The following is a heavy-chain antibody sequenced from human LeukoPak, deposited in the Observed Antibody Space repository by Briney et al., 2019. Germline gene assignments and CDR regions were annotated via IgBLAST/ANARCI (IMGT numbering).Heavy chain of an antibody. CDR3: ARDRDGLTDMDV. J-gene: IGHJ6*03. D-gene: IGHD2-8*02. V-gene: IGHV3-30*03. CDR1: GFTFSIYG. Sequence: GGSLRLSCAASGFTFSIYGMHWVRQAPGKGLEWVALLAGDGVNIFYADSVKGRFTISRDNAKNSLYLQMNSLRAEDTAVYYCARDRDGLTDMDVWGKGTTVTVSS. CDR2: LAGDGVNI.